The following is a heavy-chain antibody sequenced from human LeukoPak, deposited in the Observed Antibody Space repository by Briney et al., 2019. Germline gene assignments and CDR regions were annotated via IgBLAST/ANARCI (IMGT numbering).Heavy chain of an antibody. CDR3: TRRMDDLWSGYGVE. CDR1: GYSFTSYW. D-gene: IGHD3-3*01. CDR2: IYPGDSET. V-gene: IGHV5-51*01. Sequence: GESLKISGKGSGYSFTSYWIGWVRQMPGKGLEWMGIIYPGDSETRYSPSFQGQVTISADKSISTAYQQWSSLKASGTAMYYCTRRMDDLWSGYGVEWGQGTLVTVSS. J-gene: IGHJ4*02.